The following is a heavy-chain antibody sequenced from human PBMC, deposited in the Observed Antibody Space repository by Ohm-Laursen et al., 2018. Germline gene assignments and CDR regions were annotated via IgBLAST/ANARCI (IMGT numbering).Heavy chain of an antibody. Sequence: SLRLSCAASGFTFDDYAMHWVRQAPGKGLEWVSGISWNSGSIGYADSVKGRFTISRDNAKNSLYLQMNSLRAEDTALYYCAKDMVARTVYYYYGTDVWGQGTTVTVSS. J-gene: IGHJ6*02. CDR3: AKDMVARTVYYYYGTDV. CDR1: GFTFDDYA. V-gene: IGHV3-9*01. D-gene: IGHD2-15*01. CDR2: ISWNSGSI.